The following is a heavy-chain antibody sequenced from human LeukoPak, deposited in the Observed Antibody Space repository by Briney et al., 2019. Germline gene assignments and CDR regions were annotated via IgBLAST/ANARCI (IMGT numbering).Heavy chain of an antibody. CDR3: ARAGGSDGYNSAFDF. J-gene: IGHJ4*02. V-gene: IGHV3-21*01. CDR2: MSTSSSYK. Sequence: GGSLRLSCAASEFTLYSYSMIWVRPAPGQGLEWVSSMSTSSSYKYYAESVKGRFTVSRDNAKNSLYLQMNSLRAEDTAVYYCARAGGSDGYNSAFDFWGQGTLVTVSS. CDR1: EFTLYSYS. D-gene: IGHD5-24*01.